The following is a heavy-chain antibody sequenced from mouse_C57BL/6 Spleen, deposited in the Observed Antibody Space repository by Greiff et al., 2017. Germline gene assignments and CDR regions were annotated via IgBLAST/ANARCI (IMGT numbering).Heavy chain of an antibody. V-gene: IGHV1-4*01. D-gene: IGHD1-1*01. CDR2: INPSSGYT. J-gene: IGHJ1*03. Sequence: QVQLQQSGAELARPGASVKMSCKASGYTFTSYTMHWVKQRPGQGLEWIGYINPSSGYTKYNQKFKDKATLTADKSSSTAYMQLSSLTSEDSAVYYCARDDYYGSSLYWDFDVWGTGTTVTVSS. CDR1: GYTFTSYT. CDR3: ARDDYYGSSLYWDFDV.